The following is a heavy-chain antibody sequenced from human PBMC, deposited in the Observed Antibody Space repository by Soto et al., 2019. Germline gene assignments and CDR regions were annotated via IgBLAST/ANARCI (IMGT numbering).Heavy chain of an antibody. CDR1: GGSISSYY. Sequence: QVQLQESGPGLVKPSETLSLTCTVSGGSISSYYWSWIRQPPGKGLEWIGYIYYSGSTTYNPSLKSRVTISVDTSNNQFSMKLNSMTAADTAVYYCARNNYGSRSTYFDYWGQGTLVTVSS. V-gene: IGHV4-59*08. CDR2: IYYSGST. CDR3: ARNNYGSRSTYFDY. J-gene: IGHJ4*02. D-gene: IGHD3-10*01.